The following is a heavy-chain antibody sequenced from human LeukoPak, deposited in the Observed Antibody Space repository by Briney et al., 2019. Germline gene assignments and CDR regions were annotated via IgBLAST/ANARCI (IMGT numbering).Heavy chain of an antibody. J-gene: IGHJ4*02. CDR1: GGTFCSYA. CDR3: ARWDARITFGGVIGLPPLGYDY. CDR2: ISAYNGNT. V-gene: IGHV1-18*01. D-gene: IGHD3-16*02. Sequence: ASVSVSWKASGGTFCSYAISWVRQAPGQGLEWMGWISAYNGNTNYAQKLQGRVTMTTDTSTSTAYMELRSLRSDDTAVYYCARWDARITFGGVIGLPPLGYDYWGQGTLVTVSS.